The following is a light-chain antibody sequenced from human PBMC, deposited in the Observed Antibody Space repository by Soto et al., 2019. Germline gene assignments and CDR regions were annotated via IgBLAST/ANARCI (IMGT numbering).Light chain of an antibody. Sequence: QSALTQPRSVSGSPGQSVTISCTGTSSDVGGYNYVSWYQQHPGKAPKLMIYDVSKRPSRVPDRFSGSKSGNTASLTISGLQAEDEADYYCCSYAGSYTFNYVFGTGTKLTVL. CDR1: SSDVGGYNY. J-gene: IGLJ1*01. CDR3: CSYAGSYTFNYV. V-gene: IGLV2-11*01. CDR2: DVS.